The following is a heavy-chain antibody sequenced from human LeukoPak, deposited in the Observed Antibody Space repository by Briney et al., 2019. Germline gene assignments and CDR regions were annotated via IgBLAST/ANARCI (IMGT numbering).Heavy chain of an antibody. CDR1: GGSISSYK. V-gene: IGHV4-4*07. D-gene: IGHD1-26*01. CDR2: INRSGST. CDR3: ARGIAGATAPDY. J-gene: IGHJ4*02. Sequence: SETLSLTCTVSGGSISSYKWSWIRQPAGKGLEWIGGINRSGSTNYTPSLKSQVTISVDTSKNQFSLKLSSVTAADTAVYYCARGIAGATAPDYWGQGALVIVSS.